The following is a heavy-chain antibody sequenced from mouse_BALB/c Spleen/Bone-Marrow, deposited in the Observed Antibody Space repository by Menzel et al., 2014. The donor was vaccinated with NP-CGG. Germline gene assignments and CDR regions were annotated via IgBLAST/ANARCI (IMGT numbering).Heavy chain of an antibody. V-gene: IGHV8-11*01. J-gene: IGHJ2*01. D-gene: IGHD1-1*01. Sequence: QVTLKVCGPGILQPSQTLSLTCSFSGFSLSTYGIGVGWIRQPSGKGLEWLAHIWWNDNKYYNTALKSRLTISKDTSNNQVFLKIASVDTADTATYYCARIGGTTVVEDYFDYWGQGTTLTVSS. CDR1: GFSLSTYGIG. CDR3: ARIGGTTVVEDYFDY. CDR2: IWWNDNK.